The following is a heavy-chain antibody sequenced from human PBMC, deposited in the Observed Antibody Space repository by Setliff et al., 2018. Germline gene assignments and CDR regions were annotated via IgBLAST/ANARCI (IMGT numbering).Heavy chain of an antibody. V-gene: IGHV4-34*01. D-gene: IGHD4-17*01. J-gene: IGHJ4*02. CDR2: INPSGST. Sequence: SETLSLTCAVYGGSFSGSYWSWVRQAPGKGLEWIGEINPSGSTNYNPSLKSRVSISVDTSKNQLSLKLDSLTAADTAVYFCARLPRTVTHFDYWGQGALVTVSS. CDR1: GGSFSGSY. CDR3: ARLPRTVTHFDY.